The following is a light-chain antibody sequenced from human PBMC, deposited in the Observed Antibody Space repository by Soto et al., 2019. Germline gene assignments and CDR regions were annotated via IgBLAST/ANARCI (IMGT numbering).Light chain of an antibody. CDR2: DAS. CDR3: QQYDDFRT. Sequence: DIQMTQSPSSLSASVGDRVTITCQASHDISNYLNWYQQKPGKAPKLLIYDASHLETGVPSRFSESESGTDFTFTISSLQPEDVATYYCQQYDDFRTFGQGTKVGIK. V-gene: IGKV1-33*01. J-gene: IGKJ1*01. CDR1: HDISNY.